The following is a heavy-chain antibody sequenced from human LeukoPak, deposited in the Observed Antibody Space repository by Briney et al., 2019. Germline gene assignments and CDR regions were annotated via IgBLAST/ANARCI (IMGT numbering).Heavy chain of an antibody. D-gene: IGHD2-21*01. V-gene: IGHV3-73*01. J-gene: IGHJ3*01. CDR1: GFTFGVST. CDR2: IRTKANTYAT. CDR3: TVSGIASDAFDV. Sequence: GGSLRLSCAASGFTFGVSTMHWVRQASGKGLEWVGRIRTKANTYATAYSASVKGRFTISRDDSKNTAYLQMNSLKTEDTAVYYCTVSGIASDAFDVWGQGTMVPVSS.